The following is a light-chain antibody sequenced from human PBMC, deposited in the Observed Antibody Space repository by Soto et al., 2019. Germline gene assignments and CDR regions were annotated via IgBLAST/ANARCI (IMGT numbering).Light chain of an antibody. CDR1: NIGSKG. Sequence: SSELTQPPSVSVAPGQTASITCGGNNIGSKGVHWYQQRPGQAPVLVVHEDTDRPSGIPERFSGSNSGNTATLTISRVEDGDEADYYCQVWDGSSDHYVFGTGTKVTVL. V-gene: IGLV3-21*02. CDR3: QVWDGSSDHYV. CDR2: EDT. J-gene: IGLJ1*01.